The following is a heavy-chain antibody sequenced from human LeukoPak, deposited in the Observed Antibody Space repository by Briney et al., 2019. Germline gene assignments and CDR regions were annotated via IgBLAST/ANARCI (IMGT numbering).Heavy chain of an antibody. Sequence: PSETLSLTCAVYGGSFSGCYWTWVRQPPGKELEWIGEIHHSGSTNYNPSLKSRVSISGDASKNQVSLKLRSVTAADTAVYYCARGQLAGYYFDYWGQGTLVTVSS. CDR1: GGSFSGCY. D-gene: IGHD6-19*01. J-gene: IGHJ4*02. CDR2: IHHSGST. CDR3: ARGQLAGYYFDY. V-gene: IGHV4-34*01.